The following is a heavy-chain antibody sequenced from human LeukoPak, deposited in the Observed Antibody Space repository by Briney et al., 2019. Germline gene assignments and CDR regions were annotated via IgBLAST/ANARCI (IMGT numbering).Heavy chain of an antibody. CDR2: IYYSGNT. V-gene: IGHV4-39*01. CDR3: ATLLNWFDP. CDR1: GVSISSSNSY. Sequence: SETLSLTCAVSGVSISSSNSYWGWIRQPPGKGLEWIGSIYYSGNTYYNASLKSRVTVSVDTSKNQFSLKVTSVTAADTAVYYCATLLNWFDPWGQGTLVAVSS. J-gene: IGHJ5*02.